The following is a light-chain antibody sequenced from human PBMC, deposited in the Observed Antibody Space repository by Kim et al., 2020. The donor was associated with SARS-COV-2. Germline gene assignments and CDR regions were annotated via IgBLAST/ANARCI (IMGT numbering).Light chain of an antibody. CDR2: EVT. V-gene: IGLV2-8*01. J-gene: IGLJ1*01. CDR1: SSDFGAYNY. Sequence: QSALTQPPSASGSPGQSVTISCSGTSSDFGAYNYVSWYQQHPGKAPKLMIYEVTKRPSGVPDRFSSSKSGNTASLTVSGLQAEDEADYYCTSHANNNYVFGTGTKVTVL. CDR3: TSHANNNYV.